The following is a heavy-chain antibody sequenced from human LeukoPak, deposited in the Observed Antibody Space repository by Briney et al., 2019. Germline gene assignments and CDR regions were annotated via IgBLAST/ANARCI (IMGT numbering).Heavy chain of an antibody. Sequence: SETLSLTCAVSGSISGYYWSWIRQPPGKGLEWIGYIYTSGSTNYNPSLESRVTISVDTSKNQFSLDLSSVTAADTAVYYCARQKCTSTSCLTKNAFDIWGQGTMVTVSS. CDR1: GSISGYY. V-gene: IGHV4-4*09. D-gene: IGHD2-2*01. CDR3: ARQKCTSTSCLTKNAFDI. J-gene: IGHJ3*02. CDR2: IYTSGST.